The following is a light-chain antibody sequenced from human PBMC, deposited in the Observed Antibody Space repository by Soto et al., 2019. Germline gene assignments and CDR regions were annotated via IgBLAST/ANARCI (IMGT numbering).Light chain of an antibody. CDR1: QSVLCSSNTRNC. CDR2: WAS. J-gene: IGKJ1*01. CDR3: QQYYVTPRT. V-gene: IGKV4-1*01. Sequence: DIVLTQSPDSLAVSLGERATINCKSSQSVLCSSNTRNCLAWYQQKPGQPPKLLIYWASTRESGVPDRFSGSGSGTDFTLTISSLQAEDVAVYYCQQYYVTPRTFGQGTKVEIK.